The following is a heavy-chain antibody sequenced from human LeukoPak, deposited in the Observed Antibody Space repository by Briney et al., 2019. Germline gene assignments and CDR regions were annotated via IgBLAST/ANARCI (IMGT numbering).Heavy chain of an antibody. Sequence: ASVKVSCKASGYTFTGYYMHWVRQAPGQGLEWMGRIIPILGVANYAQKFQGRVTITADKSTSTAYMELSSLRSEDTAVYYCARVDVQKVDYWGQGTLVTVSS. CDR3: ARVDVQKVDY. V-gene: IGHV1-69*02. CDR2: IIPILGVA. J-gene: IGHJ4*02. D-gene: IGHD3-9*01. CDR1: GYTFTGYY.